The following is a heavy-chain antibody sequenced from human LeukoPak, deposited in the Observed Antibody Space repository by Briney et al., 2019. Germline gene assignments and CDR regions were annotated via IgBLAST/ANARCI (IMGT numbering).Heavy chain of an antibody. CDR1: GGSISSYY. CDR2: IHYSGST. CDR3: ARAGLWFGGFLDY. J-gene: IGHJ4*02. V-gene: IGHV4-59*01. Sequence: PSETLSLTCTVSGGSISSYYWSWIRQPPGKGLEWIGYIHYSGSTNYNPSLKSRVTISVDTSKNQFSLKLSSVTAADTAVYYCARAGLWFGGFLDYWGQGTLVTVSS. D-gene: IGHD3-10*01.